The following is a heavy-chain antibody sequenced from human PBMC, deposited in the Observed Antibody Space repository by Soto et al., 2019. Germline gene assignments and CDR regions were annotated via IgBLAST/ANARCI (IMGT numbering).Heavy chain of an antibody. CDR2: IDPSDSYT. V-gene: IGHV5-10-1*01. CDR3: ARDVYRGCSYGSNSYSGMDV. Sequence: PGEALKISCKGSGYSFTSYWISWVRQMPGKGLEWMGRIDPSDSYTNYSPSFQGHVTISADQSISTAYLQWSSLNASDTAMYYCARDVYRGCSYGSNSYSGMDVWGPGTT. D-gene: IGHD5-18*01. CDR1: GYSFTSYW. J-gene: IGHJ6*02.